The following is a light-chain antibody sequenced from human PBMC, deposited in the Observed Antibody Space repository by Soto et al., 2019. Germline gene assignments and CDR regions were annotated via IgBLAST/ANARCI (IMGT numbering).Light chain of an antibody. Sequence: QSVLTQPPSASGSPGQSVTISCTGNSSDVGGYNHVSWYQQNPGKAPKLMIYDVSKRPSGVPDRFSGSKSGNTASLTISGLQAEDEADYYCASYAGSKNSVFGTGTKVTVL. J-gene: IGLJ1*01. CDR3: ASYAGSKNSV. V-gene: IGLV2-8*01. CDR2: DVS. CDR1: SSDVGGYNH.